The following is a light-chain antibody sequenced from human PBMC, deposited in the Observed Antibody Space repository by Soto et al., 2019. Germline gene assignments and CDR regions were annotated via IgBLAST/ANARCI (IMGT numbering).Light chain of an antibody. CDR1: QVISNY. J-gene: IGKJ2*01. CDR3: QQYENLPYT. V-gene: IGKV1-33*01. CDR2: DIS. Sequence: DIQMTQSASSLSASVGDRVTITCQASQVISNYLNWYQQKPGKAPKLLIYDISTLEIGVPSRFSGSGSGTDFTCTMTGLQPEDIATYYCQQYENLPYTFGQGTKLEI.